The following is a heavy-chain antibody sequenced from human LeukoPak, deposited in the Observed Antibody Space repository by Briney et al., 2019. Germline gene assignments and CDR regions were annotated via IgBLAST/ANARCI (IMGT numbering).Heavy chain of an antibody. CDR2: IYSVGST. Sequence: GGSLRLSCAASGFIVSSNYMSWVRQAPGKELEWVSGIYSVGSTYYADSVKGRFTISRDKSKNTLYLQMNSLRADDTAVYYCASCSRPNYYYGMDVWGQGTTVTVSS. CDR1: GFIVSSNY. V-gene: IGHV3-53*01. CDR3: ASCSRPNYYYGMDV. D-gene: IGHD6-6*01. J-gene: IGHJ6*02.